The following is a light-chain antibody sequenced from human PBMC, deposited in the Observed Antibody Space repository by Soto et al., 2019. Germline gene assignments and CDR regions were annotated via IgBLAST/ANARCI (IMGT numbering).Light chain of an antibody. CDR1: QNVAKNF. J-gene: IGKJ4*01. CDR2: GAS. CDR3: HQYASSPLT. Sequence: EIVLTQSSGTLSLSPGERATLSCRASQNVAKNFLAWYQQKPGQAPRLLIYGASSKASGIPDRFSGSGSGTDFTLTISRLEPEDFAVFYCHQYASSPLTFGGGTKVEI. V-gene: IGKV3-20*01.